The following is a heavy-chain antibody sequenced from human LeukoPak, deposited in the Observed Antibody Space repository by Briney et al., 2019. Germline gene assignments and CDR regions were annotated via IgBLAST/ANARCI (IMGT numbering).Heavy chain of an antibody. Sequence: SETLSLTCAVYGGSFSGYYWSWIRQPPGKGLEWIGEINHSGSTNYNPSLKRRVTISVDESKNQFSLRLSSVIAADTAVYYCARVLGGSYADWYFDLWGRGTLVTVSS. CDR3: ARVLGGSYADWYFDL. V-gene: IGHV4-34*01. J-gene: IGHJ2*01. CDR1: GGSFSGYY. D-gene: IGHD1-26*01. CDR2: INHSGST.